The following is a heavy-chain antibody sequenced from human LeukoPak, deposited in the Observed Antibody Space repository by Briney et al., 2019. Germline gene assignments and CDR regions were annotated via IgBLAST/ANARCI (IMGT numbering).Heavy chain of an antibody. CDR1: GFTFSSYS. CDR3: ARADYYDSSGYLGDY. CDR2: ISSSSSYI. Sequence: PGGSLGLSCAASGFTFSSYSMNWVRQAPGKGLEWVSSISSSSSYIYYADSVKGRFTISRDNAKNSLYLQMNSLRAEDTAVYYCARADYYDSSGYLGDYWGQGTLVTVSS. J-gene: IGHJ4*02. D-gene: IGHD3-22*01. V-gene: IGHV3-21*01.